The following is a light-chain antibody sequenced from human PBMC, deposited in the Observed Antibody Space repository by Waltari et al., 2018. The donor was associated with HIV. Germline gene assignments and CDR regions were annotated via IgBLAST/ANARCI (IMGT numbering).Light chain of an antibody. V-gene: IGKV1D-16*01. CDR2: AAT. CDR3: QQYKTFPLT. Sequence: DIQMAQSPCSLSAFVGDRLTITCRASPGVSSWVSWDQHKPDKPPKSLIYAATNLQSGVTSRFSGSGSGTILTLLISSRLPEEFATYYCQQYKTFPLTFGGGTKV. CDR1: PGVSSW. J-gene: IGKJ4*01.